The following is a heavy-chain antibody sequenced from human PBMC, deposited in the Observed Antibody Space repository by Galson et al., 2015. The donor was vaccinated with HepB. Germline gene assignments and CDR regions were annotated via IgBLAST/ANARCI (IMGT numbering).Heavy chain of an antibody. Sequence: SLRLSCAASGFIFSSYSMNWVRQAPGKGLEWVSSISSSSSYIYYADSVKGRFTISRDNAKNSLYLQMNSLRAEDTAVYYCARVKNSSSWYYYYGMDVWGQGTTVTVSS. CDR3: ARVKNSSSWYYYYGMDV. V-gene: IGHV3-21*01. D-gene: IGHD6-13*01. J-gene: IGHJ6*02. CDR2: ISSSSSYI. CDR1: GFIFSSYS.